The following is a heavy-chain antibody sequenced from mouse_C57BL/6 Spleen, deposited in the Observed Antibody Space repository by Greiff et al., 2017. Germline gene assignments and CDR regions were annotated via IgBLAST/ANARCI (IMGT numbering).Heavy chain of an antibody. D-gene: IGHD2-4*01. CDR1: GYTFTDYN. CDR2: INPNNGGT. Sequence: SGPELVKPGASVKMSCKASGYTFTDYNMHWVKQSHGKSLEWIGYINPNNGGTSYNQKFKGKATLTVNKSSSTAYMELRSLTSEDSAVYYCARRGYYYDYDVAWFAYWGQGTLVTVSA. J-gene: IGHJ3*01. V-gene: IGHV1-22*01. CDR3: ARRGYYYDYDVAWFAY.